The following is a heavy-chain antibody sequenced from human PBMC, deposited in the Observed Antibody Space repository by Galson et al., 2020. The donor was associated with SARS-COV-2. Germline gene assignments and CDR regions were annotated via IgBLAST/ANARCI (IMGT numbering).Heavy chain of an antibody. CDR2: ISYTGST. J-gene: IGHJ6*03. V-gene: IGHV4-39*01. CDR1: GGSISTSSDY. CDR3: ARRKYYNYYMVV. Sequence: SQTLSLTCTVSGGSISTSSDYWGWIRQPPGKGLEWIGTISYTGSTYYNPSLKSRVFISVDTSKNQFSLTLSSVTAADTGGYYCARRKYYNYYMVVWGKGSTVTISS.